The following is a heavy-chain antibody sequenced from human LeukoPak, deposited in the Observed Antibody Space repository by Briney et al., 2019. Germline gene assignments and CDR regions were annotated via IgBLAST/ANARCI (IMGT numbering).Heavy chain of an antibody. Sequence: PGGSLRLSCAASGFTFSDYYMSWIRQAPGKGLEWVSYISGSSSHTNYADSVKGRFTISRDNAKNSLYLQMNSLRAEDTAVYYCARDTSSWYYWGQGTLVTVSS. CDR3: ARDTSSWYY. CDR1: GFTFSDYY. V-gene: IGHV3-11*05. D-gene: IGHD6-13*01. J-gene: IGHJ4*02. CDR2: ISGSSSHT.